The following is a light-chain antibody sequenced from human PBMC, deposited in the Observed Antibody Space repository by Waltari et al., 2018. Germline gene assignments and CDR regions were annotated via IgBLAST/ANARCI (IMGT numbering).Light chain of an antibody. CDR1: LSILHSSQNKNY. Sequence: DIVLTQSPDSLSLSLGERATINWKSSLSILHSSQNKNYLAWYQQKSGQYPKLLIYAASTRESGVPDRVSGSGSGTDFTLTISGPQAEDVAVYYCQQYFSSPLSFGPGTKVDIK. J-gene: IGKJ3*01. CDR2: AAS. CDR3: QQYFSSPLS. V-gene: IGKV4-1*01.